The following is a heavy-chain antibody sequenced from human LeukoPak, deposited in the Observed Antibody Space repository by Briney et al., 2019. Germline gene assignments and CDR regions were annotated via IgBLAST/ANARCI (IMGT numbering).Heavy chain of an antibody. CDR3: ARVAAWRQLVYYFDY. J-gene: IGHJ4*02. Sequence: SETLSLTCIVSGDSVSGYYWNWIRQPPGKGLEWIGYIYHSGSTYYNPSLKSRVTISVDRSKNQFSLKLSSVTAADTAVYYCARVAAWRQLVYYFDYWGQGTLVTVSS. D-gene: IGHD6-6*01. CDR1: GDSVSGYY. V-gene: IGHV4-59*02. CDR2: IYHSGST.